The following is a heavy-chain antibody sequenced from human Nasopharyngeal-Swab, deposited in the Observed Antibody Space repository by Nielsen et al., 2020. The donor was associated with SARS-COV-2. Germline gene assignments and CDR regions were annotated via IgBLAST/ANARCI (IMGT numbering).Heavy chain of an antibody. CDR3: ASGGSGSNYYMDV. J-gene: IGHJ6*03. V-gene: IGHV4-39*07. D-gene: IGHD3-22*01. CDR2: IYSSGST. Sequence: GSLRLSCTVSGGSMNSDNFYWGWIRLPPGKGLDWIGNIYSSGSTYFNPSPKGRVTISLDTSKNQFSLRLYSVTAADTAVYYCASGGSGSNYYMDVWGKGTTVTVSS. CDR1: GGSMNSDNFY.